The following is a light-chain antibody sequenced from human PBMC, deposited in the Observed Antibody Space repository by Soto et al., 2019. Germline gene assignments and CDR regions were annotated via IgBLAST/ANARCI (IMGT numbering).Light chain of an antibody. CDR2: KAS. CDR3: QHYNSYSEA. Sequence: DIQMTQSPSTLSGSGGDRVTITCRASQTISSWLAWYQQKPGKAPKLLIYKASTLKSGVPSRFSGSGSGTEFTITISRLQPDDFATYYCQHYNSYSEAFGQATKVELK. J-gene: IGKJ1*01. V-gene: IGKV1-5*03. CDR1: QTISSW.